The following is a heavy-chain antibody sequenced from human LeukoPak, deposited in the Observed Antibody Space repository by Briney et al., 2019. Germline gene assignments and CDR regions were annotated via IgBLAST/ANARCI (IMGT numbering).Heavy chain of an antibody. CDR1: GYTFTGYY. CDR2: INPNSGGT. CDR3: AREDTYYYDSSGYDAFDI. J-gene: IGHJ3*02. V-gene: IGHV1-2*02. D-gene: IGHD3-22*01. Sequence: ASVKVSCKASGYTFTGYYMHWVRQAPGQGLEWMGWINPNSGGTNYAQKFQGRVTMTRDTSISTAYMELSRLRSDDTAVYYCAREDTYYYDSSGYDAFDIWGQGTMVTASS.